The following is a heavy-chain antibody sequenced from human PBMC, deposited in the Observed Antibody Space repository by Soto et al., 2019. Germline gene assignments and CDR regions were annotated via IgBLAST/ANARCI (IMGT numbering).Heavy chain of an antibody. Sequence: SETLSLTCTVSGGSISGHYWNWIRQPPGKRLEWIGYVSHTGSANYNPSLKSRATMSVDTSKKQFSLKLTSMTAADTAAYYCARGGILQEVIANLYYFDCSGRRSLVIGSS. D-gene: IGHD2-21*01. V-gene: IGHV4-59*11. CDR3: ARGGILQEVIANLYYFDC. CDR2: VSHTGSA. J-gene: IGHJ4*02. CDR1: GGSISGHY.